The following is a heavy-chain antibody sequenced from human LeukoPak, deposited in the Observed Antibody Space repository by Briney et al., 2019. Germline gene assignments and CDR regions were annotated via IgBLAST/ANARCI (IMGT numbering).Heavy chain of an antibody. CDR2: ISGSGGGT. V-gene: IGHV3-23*01. CDR1: GFTFSVHA. CDR3: AKDQEGFDY. Sequence: GGSLRLSCAASGFTFSVHAMSWVRQAPGKGLEWVSGISGSGGGTNYADSVKGRFTVSRDNSKNTLYLQMNSLRAEDTAVYYCAKDQEGFDYWGQGTLVTVSS. J-gene: IGHJ4*02.